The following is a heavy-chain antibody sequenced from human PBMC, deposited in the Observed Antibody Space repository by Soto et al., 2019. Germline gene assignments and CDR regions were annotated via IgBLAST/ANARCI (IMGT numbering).Heavy chain of an antibody. J-gene: IGHJ4*02. D-gene: IGHD3-22*01. CDR1: GYTFTSYY. CDR3: ARAMKYYYDSSGYYGPHFDY. Sequence: ASVKVSCKASGYTFTSYYMHWVRQAPGQGLEWMGIINPSGGSTSYAQKFQGRVTMTRDTSTSTVYMELSSLRSEDTAVYYCARAMKYYYDSSGYYGPHFDYWGQGTLVTVSS. CDR2: INPSGGST. V-gene: IGHV1-46*03.